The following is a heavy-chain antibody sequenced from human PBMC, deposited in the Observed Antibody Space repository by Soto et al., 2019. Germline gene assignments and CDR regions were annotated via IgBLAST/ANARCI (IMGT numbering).Heavy chain of an antibody. CDR3: ARVRDGGFGELASYSYYGMDV. J-gene: IGHJ6*02. CDR2: INHSGST. V-gene: IGHV4-34*01. D-gene: IGHD3-10*01. CDR1: GGSFSGYY. Sequence: QVQLQQWGAGLLKPSETLSLTCAVYGGSFSGYYWSWIRQPPGKGLEWIGEINHSGSTNYNPSLTXXVTISGDPSKXXFXLXQSSVSAADTAGYYCARVRDGGFGELASYSYYGMDVWGQGTRVTVSS.